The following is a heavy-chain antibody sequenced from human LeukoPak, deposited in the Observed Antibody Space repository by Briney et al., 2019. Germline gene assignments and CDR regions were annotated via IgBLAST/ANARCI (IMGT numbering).Heavy chain of an antibody. CDR3: ARQGYRYGNDDY. V-gene: IGHV4-39*01. CDR1: GGSITSSSYY. Sequence: SETLSLTCTVSGGSITSSSYYWGWIRQPPGKGLDWIASIYYSGTTYYNPSLKSRVTISVDTSKNQFSLTLSSVTAADTAVYYCARQGYRYGNDDYWGQGTLLTVSS. CDR2: IYYSGTT. D-gene: IGHD5-18*01. J-gene: IGHJ4*02.